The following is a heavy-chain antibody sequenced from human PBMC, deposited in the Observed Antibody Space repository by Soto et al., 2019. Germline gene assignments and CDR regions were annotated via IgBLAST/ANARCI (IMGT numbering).Heavy chain of an antibody. V-gene: IGHV4-39*01. Sequence: FLMCIVCGRSTNGKSEDLAVSGKTPGKGLEWIGTTYYSGSTYSNPSLKSRVAMSIDTSNNQFTLEMRSVTAADTAVYYCASIRYYDISGAMDVWGQRDTV. CDR1: GRSTNGKSED. CDR3: ASIRYYDISGAMDV. D-gene: IGHD3-22*01. CDR2: TYYSGST. J-gene: IGHJ6*02.